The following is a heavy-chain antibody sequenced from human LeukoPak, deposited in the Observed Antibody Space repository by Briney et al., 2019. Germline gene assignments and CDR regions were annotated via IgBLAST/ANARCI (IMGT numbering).Heavy chain of an antibody. CDR1: GFTFSSYA. CDR3: ATRDPMVRGVSALFDY. Sequence: HPGGSLRLSCAASGFTFSSYAISWVRQAPGKGLEWVSAISGSGGSTYYADSVKGRFTISRDDSKNTLYLQMNSLRAEDTAVYYCATRDPMVRGVSALFDYWGQGTLVTVFS. V-gene: IGHV3-23*01. CDR2: ISGSGGST. J-gene: IGHJ4*02. D-gene: IGHD3-10*01.